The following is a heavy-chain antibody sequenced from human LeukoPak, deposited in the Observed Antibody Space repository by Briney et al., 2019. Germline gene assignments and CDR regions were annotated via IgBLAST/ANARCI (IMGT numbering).Heavy chain of an antibody. CDR2: ISGSGDST. V-gene: IGHV3-23*01. D-gene: IGHD2-21*01. J-gene: IGHJ3*02. CDR1: GFTFSSYA. CDR3: AKNINIVVVFDAFDI. Sequence: GGSLRLSCAASGFTFSSYAMSWVRQAPGKGLEWVSAISGSGDSTYYADSVKGRFTISRDNSKNTPYLQMNSLRAEDTAVYYCAKNINIVVVFDAFDIWGQGTMVTVSS.